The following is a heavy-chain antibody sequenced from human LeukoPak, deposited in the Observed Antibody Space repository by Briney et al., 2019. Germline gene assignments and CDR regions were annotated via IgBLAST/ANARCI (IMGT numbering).Heavy chain of an antibody. J-gene: IGHJ4*02. CDR2: ISGSGGST. D-gene: IGHD3-22*01. CDR1: GFTFSSYA. Sequence: GGSLRLSCAASGFTFSSYAMSWVRQAPGKGLEWVSAISGSGGSTYYADSVKGRFTISRDNSKNTLYLQMNSLRAEDTAVYYCAKDARAYYYDSSGYYYDFDYWGQGTLVTVSS. V-gene: IGHV3-23*01. CDR3: AKDARAYYYDSSGYYYDFDY.